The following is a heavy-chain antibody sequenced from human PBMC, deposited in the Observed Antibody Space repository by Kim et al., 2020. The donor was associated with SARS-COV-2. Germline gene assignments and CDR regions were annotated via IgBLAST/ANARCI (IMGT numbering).Heavy chain of an antibody. CDR3: VRDNRFSEVSLFDP. CDR2: IDTRSGTP. J-gene: IGHJ5*02. Sequence: ASVKVSCKASGYSFTSNAINWVRQAPGQVFEWMGWIDTRSGTPTYAQGFTGRFVFSLDTSVNTAYLLIDSLKAEDTAVYYCVRDNRFSEVSLFDPWGQGT. D-gene: IGHD1-26*01. CDR1: GYSFTSNA. V-gene: IGHV7-4-1*01.